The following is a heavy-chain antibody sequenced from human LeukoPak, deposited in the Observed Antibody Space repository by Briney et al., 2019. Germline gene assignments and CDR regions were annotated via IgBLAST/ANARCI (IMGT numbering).Heavy chain of an antibody. V-gene: IGHV1-8*01. D-gene: IGHD3-3*01. CDR3: ARGGGITIFGVVISFDY. Sequence: ASVKVSCKASGYTFTSYDINWVRQATGQGLEWMGWMNPNSGNTGYAQKFQGRVTMTRNTPISTAYMELSSLRSEDTAVYYCARGGGITIFGVVISFDYWGQGTLVTVSS. CDR2: MNPNSGNT. CDR1: GYTFTSYD. J-gene: IGHJ4*02.